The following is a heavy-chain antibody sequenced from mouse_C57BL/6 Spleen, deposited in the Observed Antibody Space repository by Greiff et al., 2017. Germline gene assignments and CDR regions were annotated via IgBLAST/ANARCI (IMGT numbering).Heavy chain of an antibody. CDR3: ARIYYDYEGYYFDY. D-gene: IGHD2-4*01. CDR2: ISSGSSTI. V-gene: IGHV5-17*01. Sequence: EVKLMESGGGLVKPGGSLKLSCAASGFTFSDYGMHWVRQAPEKGLEWVAYISSGSSTIYYADTVKGRFTISRDNAKNTLFLQMTSLRSEDTAMYYCARIYYDYEGYYFDYWGQGTTLTVSS. CDR1: GFTFSDYG. J-gene: IGHJ2*01.